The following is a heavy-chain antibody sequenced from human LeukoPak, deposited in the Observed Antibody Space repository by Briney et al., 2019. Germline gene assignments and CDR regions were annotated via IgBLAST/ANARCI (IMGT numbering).Heavy chain of an antibody. D-gene: IGHD3-22*01. Sequence: ASVKVSCKASGYTFTSYDINWVRQATGQGLEWMGWMNPNSGNTGYAQKFQGRVTMTRNTSISTAYMELSSLRSEDTAVYYCAIGGDNYYDSSGYYWYWGQGTLVTVSS. CDR3: AIGGDNYYDSSGYYWY. CDR1: GYTFTSYD. CDR2: MNPNSGNT. V-gene: IGHV1-8*01. J-gene: IGHJ4*02.